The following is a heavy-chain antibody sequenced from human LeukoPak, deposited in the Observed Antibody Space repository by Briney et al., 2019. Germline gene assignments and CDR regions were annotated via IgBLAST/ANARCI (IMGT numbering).Heavy chain of an antibody. CDR1: GFIFDDSL. J-gene: IGHJ4*02. D-gene: IGHD3-16*01. Sequence: GGSLRLSCVASGFIFDDSLMHWVRQAPGKGLEWVSLISRDGSTPYYADSVKGRFTISRDNSKNSLFLQMNILTTEDTAVYFCARDIRGNCFVSWVRGTLVSVSS. V-gene: IGHV3-43*01. CDR3: ARDIRGNCFVS. CDR2: ISRDGSTP.